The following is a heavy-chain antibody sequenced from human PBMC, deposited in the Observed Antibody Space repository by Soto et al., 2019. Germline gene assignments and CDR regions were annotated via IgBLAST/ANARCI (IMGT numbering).Heavy chain of an antibody. CDR3: ARGVAVAGTLGSFDY. CDR1: GFTFSSYS. V-gene: IGHV3-48*01. CDR2: ISSSSSTI. D-gene: IGHD6-19*01. J-gene: IGHJ4*02. Sequence: GGSLRLSCAASGFTFSSYSMNWVRQAPGKGLEWVSYISSSSSTIYYADSVKGRFTISRDNAKNSLYLQMNSLRAEDTAVYYCARGVAVAGTLGSFDYWGQGTLVTVSS.